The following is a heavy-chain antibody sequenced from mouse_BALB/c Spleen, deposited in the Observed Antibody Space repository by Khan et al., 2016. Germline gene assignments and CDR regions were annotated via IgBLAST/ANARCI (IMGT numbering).Heavy chain of an antibody. CDR1: GYTFTNYW. J-gene: IGHJ2*01. CDR3: KTMIAYYFDS. V-gene: IGHV1-63*02. CDR2: IYPGGGYT. D-gene: IGHD2-4*01. Sequence: QVQLQQSGAELVRPGTSVKMSCKAAGYTFTNYWIGLVKQRPGHGLEWLGDIYPGGGYTNYNEKFKGKATLTADTSSSTAYMELSSLTYEDTSIYNCKTMIAYYFDSWGQGTALTVSS.